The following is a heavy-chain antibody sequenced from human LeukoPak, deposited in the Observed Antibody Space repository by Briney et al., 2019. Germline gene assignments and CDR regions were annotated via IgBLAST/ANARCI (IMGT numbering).Heavy chain of an antibody. J-gene: IGHJ4*02. Sequence: GGSLRLSCAASGFTFNNYVMSWVRQAPGKGLEWVSAISGDSLSTYSADSVKGRFTISRDNSENTLYLQMNSLRVEDTAVYFCVKGSAASRPYYFDYWGQGTLVAVSS. CDR2: ISGDSLST. CDR1: GFTFNNYV. V-gene: IGHV3-23*01. CDR3: VKGSAASRPYYFDY. D-gene: IGHD6-25*01.